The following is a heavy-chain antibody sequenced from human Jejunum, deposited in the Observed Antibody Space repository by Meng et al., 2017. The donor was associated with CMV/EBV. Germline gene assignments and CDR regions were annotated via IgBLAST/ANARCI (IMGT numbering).Heavy chain of an antibody. CDR2: INSDGSVT. J-gene: IGHJ5*02. Sequence: LKMSCAASGFSFSNYWMDWVRQVPGKGLVWVSRINSDGSVTTYADSVKGRFTISRDNAKNTLYLQMNSLRVDDSAVYYCARPSGSWGQGTLVTVSS. CDR1: GFSFSNYW. V-gene: IGHV3-74*03. D-gene: IGHD6-25*01. CDR3: ARPSGS.